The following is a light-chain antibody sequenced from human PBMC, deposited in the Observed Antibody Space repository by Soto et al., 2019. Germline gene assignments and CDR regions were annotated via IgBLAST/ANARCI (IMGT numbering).Light chain of an antibody. CDR1: SSDVGDYNY. Sequence: QSALTQPRSVSGSPGQSVTISCTGTSSDVGDYNYVSWYQQYPGKAPKLVIYDVSKRPSGVPDRFSGSKSGNTASLTISGLQAEDYSDYYCCSFAGSYTFWVFGGGTKLTVL. J-gene: IGLJ3*02. V-gene: IGLV2-11*01. CDR3: CSFAGSYTFWV. CDR2: DVS.